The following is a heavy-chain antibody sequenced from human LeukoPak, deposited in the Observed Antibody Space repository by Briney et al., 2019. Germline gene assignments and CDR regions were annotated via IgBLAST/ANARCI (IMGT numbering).Heavy chain of an antibody. Sequence: SETLSLTCAVYGGSFSGYYWSWIRQPPGKGLEWIGEINHSGSTNYNPSLKSRVTISVDTSKKQFSLKLSSVTAADTAVYFCARHSLSGGIDYWGQGILVTVSS. V-gene: IGHV4-34*01. J-gene: IGHJ4*02. CDR2: INHSGST. CDR3: ARHSLSGGIDY. CDR1: GGSFSGYY. D-gene: IGHD3-16*01.